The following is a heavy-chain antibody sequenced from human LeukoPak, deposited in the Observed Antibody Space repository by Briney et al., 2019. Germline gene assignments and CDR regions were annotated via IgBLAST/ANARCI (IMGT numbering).Heavy chain of an antibody. CDR2: IIPIFGTA. V-gene: IGHV1-69*01. Sequence: GSSVKVSCKASGGTFSSYAISWVRQAPGQGLEWMGGIIPIFGTANYAQKFQGRVTITADESTSTAYMELSSLRSEDTAVYYCARSSLAVTLPLGDYYYYGMDVWGQGTTVTVSS. J-gene: IGHJ6*02. CDR3: ARSSLAVTLPLGDYYYYGMDV. CDR1: GGTFSSYA. D-gene: IGHD4-11*01.